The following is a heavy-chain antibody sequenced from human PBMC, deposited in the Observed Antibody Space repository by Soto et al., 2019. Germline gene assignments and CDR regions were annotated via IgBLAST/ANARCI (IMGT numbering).Heavy chain of an antibody. D-gene: IGHD2-8*01. Sequence: GASVKVSCKASGYTFTSYYMHWVRQAPGKGLEWMGGFDPEDGETIYAQKFQGRVTMTEDTSTDTAYMELSSLISEDTAVYYCATGFDGRDLDYWGQGTLVTVSS. J-gene: IGHJ4*02. V-gene: IGHV1-24*01. CDR2: FDPEDGET. CDR1: GYTFTSYY. CDR3: ATGFDGRDLDY.